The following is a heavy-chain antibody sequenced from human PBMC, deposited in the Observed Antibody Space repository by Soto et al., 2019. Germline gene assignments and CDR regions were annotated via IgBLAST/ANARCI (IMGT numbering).Heavy chain of an antibody. Sequence: GGSLRLSCAASGFNFGSYAMGWVRQAPGKGLEWVSGVSGSGGSPYYADSVKGRLTISKDKSKNTLYLDLNNLRPEDTAVYFCVKGKESGYRGAFDSWGQGTMVTVSS. CDR1: GFNFGSYA. V-gene: IGHV3-23*01. D-gene: IGHD5-18*01. CDR3: VKGKESGYRGAFDS. CDR2: VSGSGGSP. J-gene: IGHJ4*02.